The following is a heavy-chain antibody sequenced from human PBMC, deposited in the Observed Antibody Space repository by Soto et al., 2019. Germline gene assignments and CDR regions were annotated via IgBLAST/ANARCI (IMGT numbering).Heavy chain of an antibody. CDR3: ARLNVACSSTSCLHFDY. V-gene: IGHV5-51*01. J-gene: IGHJ4*02. CDR1: GYSFTSYW. CDR2: IYPGDSDT. Sequence: GESLKISCKGSGYSFTSYWIGWVRQMPGKGLEWMGIIYPGDSDTRYSPSFQGQVTISAGKSISTAYLQWSSLKASDTAMYYCARLNVACSSTSCLHFDYWGQGTLVTVSS. D-gene: IGHD2-2*01.